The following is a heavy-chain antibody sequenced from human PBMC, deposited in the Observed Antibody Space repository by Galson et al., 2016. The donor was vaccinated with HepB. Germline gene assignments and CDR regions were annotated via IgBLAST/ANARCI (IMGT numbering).Heavy chain of an antibody. V-gene: IGHV3-23*01. CDR3: AKEGTIFGVVPYGMDV. J-gene: IGHJ6*02. Sequence: SLRLSCAASRFTLSSYAMGWVRQAPGKGLEWVSVISGSGGSTYYADSVKGRFTISRDNSKNTLYLQMNSLRAEDTAVYYCAKEGTIFGVVPYGMDVWGQGTKVIVSS. CDR1: RFTLSSYA. CDR2: ISGSGGST. D-gene: IGHD3-3*01.